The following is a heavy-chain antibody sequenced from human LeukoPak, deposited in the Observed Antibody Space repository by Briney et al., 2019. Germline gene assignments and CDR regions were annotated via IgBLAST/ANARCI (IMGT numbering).Heavy chain of an antibody. CDR2: ISSSSSYI. CDR1: GFTFSSYS. Sequence: PGGSLRLSCAASGFTFSSYSMNWVRQAPGKGLEWVSSISSSSSYIYYADPVKGRFTISRDNAKNSLYLQMNSLRAEDTAVYYCAREVYYYDSSGFYYSGGFGYWGQGTLLTVSS. J-gene: IGHJ4*02. V-gene: IGHV3-21*01. D-gene: IGHD3-22*01. CDR3: AREVYYYDSSGFYYSGGFGY.